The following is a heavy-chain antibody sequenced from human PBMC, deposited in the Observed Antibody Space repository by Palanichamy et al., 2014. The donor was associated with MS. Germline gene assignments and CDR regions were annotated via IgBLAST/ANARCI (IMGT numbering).Heavy chain of an antibody. CDR2: IYSDGTT. CDR3: ARGPGSSGWYWHFDL. D-gene: IGHD6-19*01. V-gene: IGHV3-53*02. Sequence: EVQLVETGGDLIQPGGSLRISCAASGLSVSLNFMSWVRQAPGKGLEWVSVIYSDGTTYYGDSMEGRFTISRDNSKNTLYLQMNRLRPEDTAIYYCARGPGSSGWYWHFDLWGRGTLVSVSS. CDR1: GLSVSLNF. J-gene: IGHJ2*01.